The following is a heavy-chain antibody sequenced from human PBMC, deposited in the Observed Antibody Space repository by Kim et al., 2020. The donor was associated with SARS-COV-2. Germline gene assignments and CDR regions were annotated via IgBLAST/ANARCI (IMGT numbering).Heavy chain of an antibody. Sequence: AQKFRGRVTMTEDTSTDAAYMELSSLRSEDTAVYYCATVPAAIPYYGMDVWGQGTTVTVSS. V-gene: IGHV1-24*01. CDR3: ATVPAAIPYYGMDV. J-gene: IGHJ6*02. D-gene: IGHD2-2*01.